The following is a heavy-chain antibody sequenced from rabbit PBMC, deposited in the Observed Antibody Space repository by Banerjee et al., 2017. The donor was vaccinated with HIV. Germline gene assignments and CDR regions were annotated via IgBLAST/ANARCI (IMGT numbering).Heavy chain of an antibody. Sequence: QSLEESGGDLVKPGASLTLTCTASGFSFSSNYYMCWVRQAPGKGLEWIGCIDTGSSGSTYYASWAKGRFTISKTSSPTVTLQLTSLTAADTATYFCARIPSGSGYFNLWGQGTLVTVS. CDR2: IDTGSSGST. V-gene: IGHV1S40*01. CDR1: GFSFSSNYY. CDR3: ARIPSGSGYFNL. D-gene: IGHD1-1*01. J-gene: IGHJ4*01.